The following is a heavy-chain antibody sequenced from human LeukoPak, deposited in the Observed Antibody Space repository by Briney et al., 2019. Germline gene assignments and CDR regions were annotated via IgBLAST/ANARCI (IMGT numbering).Heavy chain of an antibody. CDR1: GFTLSSYA. Sequence: GRSLRQSCAAHGFTLSSYAMHSVRQAPGKGLGWEAVISYDGSNKYYAESVKGRFTMSRDNSKSTLYLELRSLRAEDTAVHYCARDGGGGTVTTFDYWGQGTLVTVSS. CDR3: ARDGGGGTVTTFDY. V-gene: IGHV3-30*04. J-gene: IGHJ4*02. CDR2: ISYDGSNK. D-gene: IGHD4-17*01.